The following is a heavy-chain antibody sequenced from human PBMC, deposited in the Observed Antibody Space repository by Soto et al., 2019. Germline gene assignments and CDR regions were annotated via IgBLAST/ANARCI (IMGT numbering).Heavy chain of an antibody. D-gene: IGHD3-22*01. CDR1: GGSFSGYY. CDR2: IWYDGSNK. V-gene: IGHV3-33*01. J-gene: IGHJ4*02. Sequence: LSLTCAVYGGSFSGYYWSWVRQAPGKGLEWVAVIWYDGSNKYYADSVKGRFTTSRDNSKNTLYLQMNSLRAEDTAVYYCARQPAPMIVVVITGLDYWGQGTLVTVSS. CDR3: ARQPAPMIVVVITGLDY.